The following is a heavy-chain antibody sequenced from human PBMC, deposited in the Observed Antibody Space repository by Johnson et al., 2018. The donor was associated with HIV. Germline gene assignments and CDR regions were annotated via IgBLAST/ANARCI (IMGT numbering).Heavy chain of an antibody. Sequence: VQLVESGGGVVQPGGSLRLSCAASGFTLSSYGMHWVRQAPGKGLEWVAFIRYDESNKYYADSLKGRFTITRDNSKNTLYLQMNSLRAEDTAVYYCTTDRATYDAFDIWGQGTMVTVSS. CDR2: IRYDESNK. J-gene: IGHJ3*02. V-gene: IGHV3-30*02. D-gene: IGHD1-26*01. CDR3: TTDRATYDAFDI. CDR1: GFTLSSYG.